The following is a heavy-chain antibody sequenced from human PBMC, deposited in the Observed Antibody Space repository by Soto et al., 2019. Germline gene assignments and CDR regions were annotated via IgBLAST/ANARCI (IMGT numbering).Heavy chain of an antibody. D-gene: IGHD2-15*01. CDR3: ARSPRYRSGGSCYSNYYYYYGMDV. CDR2: IIPIFGTA. J-gene: IGHJ6*02. CDR1: GGTFSSYA. Sequence: QVQLVQSGAEVKKPGSSVKVSCKASGGTFSSYAISWVRQAPGQGLEWMGGIIPIFGTANYAQKFQGRVTITADKSTSTAYMELSSLRSEDTAVYYCARSPRYRSGGSCYSNYYYYYGMDVWGQGTTVTVSS. V-gene: IGHV1-69*06.